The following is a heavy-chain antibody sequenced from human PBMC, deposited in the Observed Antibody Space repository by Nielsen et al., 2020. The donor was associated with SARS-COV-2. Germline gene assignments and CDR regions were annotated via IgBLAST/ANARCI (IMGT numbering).Heavy chain of an antibody. CDR1: GYSFTSYW. V-gene: IGHV5-51*01. CDR2: IYPGDSDT. Sequence: GGSLRLSCKGSGYSFTSYWIGWVRQMPGKGLEWMGIIYPGDSDTRYSPSFQGQVTISADKSISTAYLQWSSLKASDTAMYYCATAPTMVRGHYFDYWGQGTLVTVSS. CDR3: ATAPTMVRGHYFDY. D-gene: IGHD3-10*01. J-gene: IGHJ4*02.